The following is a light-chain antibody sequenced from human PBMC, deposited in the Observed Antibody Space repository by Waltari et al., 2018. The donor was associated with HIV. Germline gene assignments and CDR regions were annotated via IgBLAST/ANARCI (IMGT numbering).Light chain of an antibody. J-gene: IGKJ1*01. CDR1: QSFLYSSNNKNY. CDR2: WAS. V-gene: IGKV4-1*01. CDR3: QQYYTTLWT. Sequence: DIVMTQSPDALAVSLCESATINCNSSQSFLYSSNNKNYLAWYQQKPGQPPKLLIYWASTRESGVPDRFSGSGSGTDFTLTVSSLQAEDVAVYYCQQYYTTLWTFGQGTKVEIK.